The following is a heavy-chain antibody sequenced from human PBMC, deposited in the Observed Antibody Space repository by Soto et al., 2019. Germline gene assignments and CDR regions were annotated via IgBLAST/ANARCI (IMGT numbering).Heavy chain of an antibody. D-gene: IGHD4-17*01. CDR3: ARDGLYGDYVDY. V-gene: IGHV3-53*01. Sequence: AGSLRLSCAASGFTVSSNYMSWVRQAPGKGLEWVSVIYSGGSTYYADSVKGRFTISRDNSKNTLYLQMNSLRAEDTAVYYCARDGLYGDYVDYWGQGTLVTVSS. CDR1: GFTVSSNY. CDR2: IYSGGST. J-gene: IGHJ4*02.